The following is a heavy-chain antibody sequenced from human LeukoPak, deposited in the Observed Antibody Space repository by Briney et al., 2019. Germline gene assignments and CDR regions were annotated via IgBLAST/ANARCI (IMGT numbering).Heavy chain of an antibody. Sequence: GGSLRLSCAASGFTFSNYNMNWVRQAPGKGLEWVSCISGGSSHIYYADSVKGRFTISRDNAKNSLYLQMNSLGAEDTAVYYCATVWNTNNAFDIWGQGTMVTVSS. CDR2: ISGGSSHI. V-gene: IGHV3-21*01. D-gene: IGHD1-1*01. CDR1: GFTFSNYN. CDR3: ATVWNTNNAFDI. J-gene: IGHJ3*02.